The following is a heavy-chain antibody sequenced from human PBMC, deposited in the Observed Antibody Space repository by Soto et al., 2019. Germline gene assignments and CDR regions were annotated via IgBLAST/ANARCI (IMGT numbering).Heavy chain of an antibody. CDR2: ISGSGGST. V-gene: IGHV3-23*01. Sequence: GSLRLACAASGFTFSSYAISRVRQAPGKGLEWISAISGSGGSTYYADSVKGRFTISRDNSKNTLYLQMNSLRAEDTAVYYCANPIPPYSSNSYRGQGTQVTLSS. D-gene: IGHD6-13*01. J-gene: IGHJ4*02. CDR1: GFTFSSYA. CDR3: ANPIPPYSSNSY.